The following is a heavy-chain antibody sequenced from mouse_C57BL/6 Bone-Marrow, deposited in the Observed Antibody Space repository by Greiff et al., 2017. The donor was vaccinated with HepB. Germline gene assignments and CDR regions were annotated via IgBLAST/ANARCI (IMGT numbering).Heavy chain of an antibody. D-gene: IGHD2-3*01. Sequence: QVQLQQPGAELVMPGASVKLSCKASRYTFTSYWMHWVKQRPGQGLEWIGEIDPSDSYTNYNQKFKGKSTLTVDKSSSTAYMQLSSLTSEDSAVYYCARFDGYYVFYWGQGTTLTVSS. CDR1: RYTFTSYW. CDR3: ARFDGYYVFY. CDR2: IDPSDSYT. V-gene: IGHV1-69*01. J-gene: IGHJ2*01.